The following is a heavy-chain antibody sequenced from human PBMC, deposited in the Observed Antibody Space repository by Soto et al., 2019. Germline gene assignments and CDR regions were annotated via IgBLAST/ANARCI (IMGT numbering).Heavy chain of an antibody. V-gene: IGHV3-23*01. CDR2: ISGSGGGT. CDR1: GFTFSKYA. CDR3: ASPLAPYDLWSGFQKF. Sequence: EVQLFESGGGLVQPGGSLRLSCAASGFTFSKYAMSWVRQAPGKRVEWVSSISGSGGGTYYADSVKGRFTISRDNSKNTLYLQMNSLRVEDTALYYCASPLAPYDLWSGFQKFWGQGTLVTVSA. J-gene: IGHJ4*02. D-gene: IGHD3-3*01.